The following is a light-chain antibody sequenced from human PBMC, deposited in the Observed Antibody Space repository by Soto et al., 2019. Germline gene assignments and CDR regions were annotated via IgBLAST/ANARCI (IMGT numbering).Light chain of an antibody. CDR2: KAS. CDR1: QSISRW. J-gene: IGKJ1*01. V-gene: IGKV1-5*03. CDR3: QQYNTYSPT. Sequence: DIQLTQSPSTLSAYVGDRVTITCRASQSISRWLALYQQKPGKASKFLIYKASSLESGVPSRFSGSGSGTEFTLTISSLQPDDFATYYCQQYNTYSPTFGQGTKVDIK.